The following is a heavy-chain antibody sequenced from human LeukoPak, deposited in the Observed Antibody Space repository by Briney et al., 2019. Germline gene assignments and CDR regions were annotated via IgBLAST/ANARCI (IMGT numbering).Heavy chain of an antibody. CDR1: GYTFTRYY. V-gene: IGHV1-46*01. Sequence: GASVKVSCKASGYTFTRYYMHWVRQAPGQGLEWMGIISPSGASTSYPQKFQGRVTMTRDTSTSTVYMELSSLRSEDTAVYYCTRGGYGGPRVAFDYWGQGTLVTVSS. CDR3: TRGGYGGPRVAFDY. J-gene: IGHJ4*02. CDR2: ISPSGAST. D-gene: IGHD1-1*01.